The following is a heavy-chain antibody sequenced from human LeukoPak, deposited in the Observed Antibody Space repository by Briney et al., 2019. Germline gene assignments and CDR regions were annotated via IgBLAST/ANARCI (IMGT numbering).Heavy chain of an antibody. D-gene: IGHD2-2*01. CDR1: GFTFSSYA. J-gene: IGHJ4*02. Sequence: GGSLRLSCAASGFTFSSYAMSWVRQAPGKGLEWVSAISGSGGSTYYTDSVKGRFTISRDNSKNTLFLQMNSLRAEDTAVYYCAKEGCTSTTCYSNCWGQGTLVTVSS. V-gene: IGHV3-23*01. CDR3: AKEGCTSTTCYSNC. CDR2: ISGSGGST.